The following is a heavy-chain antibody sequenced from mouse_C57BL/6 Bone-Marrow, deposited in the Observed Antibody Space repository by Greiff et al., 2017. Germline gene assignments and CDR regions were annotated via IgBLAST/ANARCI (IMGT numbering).Heavy chain of an antibody. CDR1: GYTFTSYW. V-gene: IGHV1-59*01. J-gene: IGHJ3*01. Sequence: QVQLQQPGAELVRPGTSVKLSCKASGYTFTSYWMHWVKQRPGQGLEWIGVIDPSDSYTNYKQKFKGKATLTIDTTSSTAYMQLSSLTSEDSAVYDGRLEFAYWGQGTLVTVSA. CDR2: IDPSDSYT. CDR3: RLEFAY.